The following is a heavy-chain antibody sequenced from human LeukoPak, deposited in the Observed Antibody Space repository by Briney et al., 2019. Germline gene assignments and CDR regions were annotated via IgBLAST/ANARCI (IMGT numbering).Heavy chain of an antibody. J-gene: IGHJ4*02. D-gene: IGHD5-24*01. CDR2: IYPSDSDT. CDR3: ARLVRGYNLFDY. V-gene: IGHV5-51*01. CDR1: GYTFTSYA. Sequence: KVSCKASGYTFTSYAMHWVRQMPGKGLEWMGIIYPSDSDTRYSPSFQGQVTISADKSISTAYLQWSSLKASDTAMYYCARLVRGYNLFDYWGQGTLVTVSS.